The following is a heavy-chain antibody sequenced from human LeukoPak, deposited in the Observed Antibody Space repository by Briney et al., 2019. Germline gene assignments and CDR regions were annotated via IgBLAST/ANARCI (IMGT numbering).Heavy chain of an antibody. CDR3: ARERYDYLWGSTGGHIDY. Sequence: GGSLRLSCAASGFTVRLDYMSCVRQAPGKGLECVSLVDGDGDKTYYADSVKGRFTISRDNSKNCLHLKMNRLRNEDSVMYYCARERYDYLWGSTGGHIDYWGKGTLVTVSS. J-gene: IGHJ4*02. D-gene: IGHD3-16*01. V-gene: IGHV3-43*02. CDR2: VDGDGDKT. CDR1: GFTVRLDY.